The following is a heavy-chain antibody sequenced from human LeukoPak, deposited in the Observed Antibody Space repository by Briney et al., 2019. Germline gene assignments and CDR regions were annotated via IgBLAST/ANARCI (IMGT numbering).Heavy chain of an antibody. CDR2: MSPDSGNT. V-gene: IGHV1-8*01. J-gene: IGHJ4*02. CDR3: ARYSSGWWWPFDY. CDR1: GYSFTSYD. D-gene: IGHD6-19*01. Sequence: GASVKVSCKASGYSFTSYDMNWVRQAPGQGLEWMGWMSPDSGNTGYSQKFQGRVTMTRNTSTSTAYMELSSLRSEDTAVYYCARYSSGWWWPFDYWGQGTPVTVSS.